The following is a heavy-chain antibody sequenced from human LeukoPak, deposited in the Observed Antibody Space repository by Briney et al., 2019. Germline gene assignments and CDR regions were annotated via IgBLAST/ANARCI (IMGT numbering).Heavy chain of an antibody. Sequence: ASVKVSCKASGYTFTSYGISWVRQAPGQGLEWMGWISAYNGNTNYAQKLQGRVTMTRDMSTSTVYMELSSLRSEDTAVYYCARDSSGWYHDAFDIWGQGTMVTVSS. D-gene: IGHD6-19*01. CDR1: GYTFTSYG. CDR2: ISAYNGNT. CDR3: ARDSSGWYHDAFDI. J-gene: IGHJ3*02. V-gene: IGHV1-18*01.